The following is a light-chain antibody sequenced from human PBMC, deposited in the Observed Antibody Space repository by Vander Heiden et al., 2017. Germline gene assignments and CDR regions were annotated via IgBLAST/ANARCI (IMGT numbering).Light chain of an antibody. J-gene: IGKJ2*01. Sequence: EIVLTQSPDSQSVTPKERVTITCRASQSISSYLDWYQQKPDQAPRLLIKYASQTVSGVPSRFSGSGSGTDFTLTINSLEAEDAAAYYCHQSSSLPQTFGQGTKVEIK. V-gene: IGKV6D-21*02. CDR1: QSISSY. CDR2: YAS. CDR3: HQSSSLPQT.